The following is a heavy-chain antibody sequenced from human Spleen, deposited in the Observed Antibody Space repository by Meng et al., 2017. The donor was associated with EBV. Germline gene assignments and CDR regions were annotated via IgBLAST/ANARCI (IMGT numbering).Heavy chain of an antibody. D-gene: IGHD3-3*01. Sequence: QLQVEESGPGLVKPSETLSLTCPFPGGSISSSSYYWGWIRQPPGKGLEWIGNIYYSGSTYYNPSLTSRVTISVDTPKNQFSLKLDSVTAADTAVYYCARWLGFMERFSLQRGYFDLWGRGTLVTVSS. CDR3: ARWLGFMERFSLQRGYFDL. CDR2: IYYSGST. J-gene: IGHJ2*01. V-gene: IGHV4-39*01. CDR1: GGSISSSSYY.